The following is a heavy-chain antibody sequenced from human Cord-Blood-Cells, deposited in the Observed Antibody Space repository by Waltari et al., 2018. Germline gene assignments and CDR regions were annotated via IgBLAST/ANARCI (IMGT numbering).Heavy chain of an antibody. CDR3: ARAPSFLAVYYYYMDV. CDR2: LIPSFGTA. J-gene: IGHJ6*03. D-gene: IGHD3-3*02. Sequence: QVQLVQSGAEVKKPGSSVKVSCKASGGTFSSYAISWVRQAPGQGLEWIGGLIPSFGTANYAQKFQGRVTITADESTSTAYMELSSLRSEDTAVYYCARAPSFLAVYYYYMDVWGKGTTVTVSS. V-gene: IGHV1-69*01. CDR1: GGTFSSYA.